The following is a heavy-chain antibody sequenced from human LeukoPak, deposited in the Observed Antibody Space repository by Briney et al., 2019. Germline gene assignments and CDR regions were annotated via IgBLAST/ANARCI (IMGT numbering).Heavy chain of an antibody. D-gene: IGHD1-7*01. CDR1: GYTFTGYY. Sequence: GASLKVSCKASGYTFTGYYMHWVRQAPGQGLEWMRWINPNSGGTNYAQKFQGRVTMTRDTSISTAYMELSRLRSDDTAVYYCARDSKTGNTPLYYFYMDVWGKGTTVTVSS. V-gene: IGHV1-2*02. CDR3: ARDSKTGNTPLYYFYMDV. CDR2: INPNSGGT. J-gene: IGHJ6*03.